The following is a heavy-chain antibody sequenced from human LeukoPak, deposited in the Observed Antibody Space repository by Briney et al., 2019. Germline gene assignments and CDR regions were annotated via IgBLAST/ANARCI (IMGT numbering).Heavy chain of an antibody. CDR3: ARNLRYFDWLLDY. CDR1: GFTFSSYA. D-gene: IGHD3-9*01. V-gene: IGHV3-23*01. Sequence: GGSLRLSCAASGFTFSSYAMSWVRQAPGKGLEWVSAISGSGGSTYYADSVKGRFTISRDNSENTLYLQMNSLRAEDTAVYYCARNLRYFDWLLDYWGQGTLVTVSS. CDR2: ISGSGGST. J-gene: IGHJ4*02.